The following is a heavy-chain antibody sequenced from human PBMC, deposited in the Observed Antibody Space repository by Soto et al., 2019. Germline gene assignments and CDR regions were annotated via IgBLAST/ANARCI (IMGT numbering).Heavy chain of an antibody. D-gene: IGHD2-2*02. J-gene: IGHJ6*02. CDR1: GGCVSSGSYY. V-gene: IGHV4-61*01. CDR2: IYYSGST. Sequence: EILSLSCTVSGGCVSSGSYYWSWIRQPPGKGLEGIGYIYYSGSTNYNPSLKSRVTISVDTSKNQFSLKLSSVTAEETAVYYCARDKPTRYWSSTSCYNYYGMEVWGQGTTVTVPS. CDR3: ARDKPTRYWSSTSCYNYYGMEV.